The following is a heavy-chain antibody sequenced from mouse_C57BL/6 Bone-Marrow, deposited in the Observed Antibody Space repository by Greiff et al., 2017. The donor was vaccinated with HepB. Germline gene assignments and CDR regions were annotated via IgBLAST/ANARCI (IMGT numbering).Heavy chain of an antibody. J-gene: IGHJ2*01. CDR2: ISNLAYSI. CDR1: GFTFSDYG. CDR3: ARRVGNYFDY. V-gene: IGHV5-15*01. D-gene: IGHD2-1*01. Sequence: EVKLMESGGGLVQPGGSLKLSCAASGFTFSDYGMAWVRQAPRKGPEWVAFISNLAYSIYYADTVTGRFTISRENAKNTLYLEMSSLRSEDTAMYYCARRVGNYFDYWGQGTTLTVSS.